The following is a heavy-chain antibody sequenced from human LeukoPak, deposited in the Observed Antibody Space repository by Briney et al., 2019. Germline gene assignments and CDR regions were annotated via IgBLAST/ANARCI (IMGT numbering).Heavy chain of an antibody. V-gene: IGHV1-2*02. D-gene: IGHD5-12*01. Sequence: ASVKVSCKASGYTFIGYYMHWVRQAPGQGLEWMGWINPNSGGTDYAQKFQGRVTMARDTSISTAYMELSSLTSDDTAVYYCSRGRADGYSSYDFGDYWGQGTLVTVSS. CDR3: SRGRADGYSSYDFGDY. CDR2: INPNSGGT. J-gene: IGHJ4*02. CDR1: GYTFIGYY.